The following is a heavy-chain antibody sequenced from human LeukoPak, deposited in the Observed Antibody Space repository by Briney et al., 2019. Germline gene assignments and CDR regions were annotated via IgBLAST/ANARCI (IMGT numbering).Heavy chain of an antibody. J-gene: IGHJ5*02. Sequence: SQTLSLTCTVSGGSISSGGYYWSWIRQPPGKGLEWIGYIYHSGSTYYNPSLKSRVTISVDRSKNQFSLKLSSVTAADTAVYYCAREIVVVPAAWFDPWGQGTLVTVSS. D-gene: IGHD2-2*01. CDR2: IYHSGST. CDR1: GGSISSGGYY. CDR3: AREIVVVPAAWFDP. V-gene: IGHV4-30-2*01.